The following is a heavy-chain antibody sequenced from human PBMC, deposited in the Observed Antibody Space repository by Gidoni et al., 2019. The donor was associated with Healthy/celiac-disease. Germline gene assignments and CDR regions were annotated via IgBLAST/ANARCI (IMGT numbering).Heavy chain of an antibody. J-gene: IGHJ6*03. V-gene: IGHV3-23*01. Sequence: EVQLLESGGGLVQPGGSLSLSCAASGFTFSSYAMTWVRQAPGKGLEWVSAISGSGGSTYYADSVKGRFTISRDNSKNTLYLQMNSLRAEDTAVYYCAKWARVNRELGQYYYYYYMDVWGKGTTVTVSS. CDR1: GFTFSSYA. D-gene: IGHD3-10*01. CDR3: AKWARVNRELGQYYYYYYMDV. CDR2: ISGSGGST.